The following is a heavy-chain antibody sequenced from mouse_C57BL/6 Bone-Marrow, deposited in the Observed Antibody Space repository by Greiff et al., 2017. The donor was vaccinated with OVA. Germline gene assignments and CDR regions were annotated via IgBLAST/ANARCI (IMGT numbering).Heavy chain of an antibody. CDR1: GFSLTSYA. CDR3: ARMPPLLRPYYYAMDY. D-gene: IGHD1-2*01. CDR2: IWTGGGT. V-gene: IGHV2-9-1*01. Sequence: VMLVESGPGLVAPSQSLSITCTVSGFSLTSYAISWVRQPPGKGLEWLGVIWTGGGTNYNSALKSKLSISKDNSKSQVFLKMNSLQTDDTARYYCARMPPLLRPYYYAMDYWGQGTSVTVSS. J-gene: IGHJ4*01.